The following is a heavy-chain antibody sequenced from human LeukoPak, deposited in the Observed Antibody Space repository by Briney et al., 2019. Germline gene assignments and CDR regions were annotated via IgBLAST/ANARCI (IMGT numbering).Heavy chain of an antibody. CDR2: INHSGST. CDR3: ASLSRYSSSF. Sequence: SETLSLTCAVYGGSFSGYYWSWIRQPPGKGLEWIGEINHSGSTNYNPSLKSRVTISVDTSKNQSSLKLSSVTAADTAVYYCASLSRYSSSFWGQGTLVTVSS. D-gene: IGHD6-13*01. V-gene: IGHV4-34*01. CDR1: GGSFSGYY. J-gene: IGHJ4*02.